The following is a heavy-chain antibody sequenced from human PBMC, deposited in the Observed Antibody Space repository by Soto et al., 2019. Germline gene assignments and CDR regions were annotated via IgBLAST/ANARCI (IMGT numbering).Heavy chain of an antibody. CDR3: ARRERATHDAFYI. J-gene: IGHJ3*02. Sequence: QVQLVQSGAEVKKPGSSVKVSCKASGGTFSSYAISWVRQAPGQGLEWMGGIIPIFGTANYEQEVQGRVTITGDEAKSTAYMELSSLRSEDTAVYYWARRERATHDAFYIWGQGTMGTVSS. D-gene: IGHD5-12*01. V-gene: IGHV1-69*12. CDR2: IIPIFGTA. CDR1: GGTFSSYA.